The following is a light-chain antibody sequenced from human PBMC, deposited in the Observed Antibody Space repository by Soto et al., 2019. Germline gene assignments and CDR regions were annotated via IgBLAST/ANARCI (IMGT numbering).Light chain of an antibody. CDR2: GAS. CDR1: QSVSSN. J-gene: IGKJ4*01. Sequence: EIVMTQSPATLSVSAGERVTLSCRASQSVSSNLAWYQQKPGQAPRLLIHGASTRATGIPARFSGSGSGTDFTLTISSLQSEDFAVYYCQQYNNWPPLTFGGGTKVEIK. V-gene: IGKV3D-15*01. CDR3: QQYNNWPPLT.